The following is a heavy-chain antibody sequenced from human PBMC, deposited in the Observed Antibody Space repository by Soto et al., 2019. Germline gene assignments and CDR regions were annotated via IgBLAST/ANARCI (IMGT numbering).Heavy chain of an antibody. V-gene: IGHV4-31*03. J-gene: IGHJ3*01. Sequence: KSSETLSLTCTVSGGSISSGGYSWSWIRQLPGKGLEWIAYVYSSGRTYYNPSLKSRVYISLDTSKNHFSLNLSSVTAADTAVYFWTRDHNACHNAFDLWRHGAMVNVAS. CDR1: GGSISSGGYS. CDR2: VYSSGRT. CDR3: TRDHNACHNAFDL. D-gene: IGHD1-1*01.